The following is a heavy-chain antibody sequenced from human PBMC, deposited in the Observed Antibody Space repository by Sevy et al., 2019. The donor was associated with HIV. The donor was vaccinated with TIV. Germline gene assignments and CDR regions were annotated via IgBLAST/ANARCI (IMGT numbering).Heavy chain of an antibody. CDR1: GFTFSSYG. J-gene: IGHJ4*02. Sequence: GGSLRLSCAASGFTFSSYGMHWVRQAPGKGLEWVAVIWYDGSNKYYADSVKGRFTISRDNSKNTPYLQMNSLRAEDTAVYYCAREDYDSSGCIDYWGQGTLVTVSS. V-gene: IGHV3-33*01. D-gene: IGHD3-22*01. CDR2: IWYDGSNK. CDR3: AREDYDSSGCIDY.